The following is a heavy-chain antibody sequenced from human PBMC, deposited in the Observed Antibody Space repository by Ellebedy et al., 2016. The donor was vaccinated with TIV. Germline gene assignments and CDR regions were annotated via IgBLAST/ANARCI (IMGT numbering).Heavy chain of an antibody. V-gene: IGHV3-30*10. CDR1: GFTFSTYA. J-gene: IGHJ5*02. D-gene: IGHD4-17*01. CDR2: ISYGGNDQ. CDR3: ARDEWSYGDYPVRVNSWFDL. Sequence: GESLKISCAASGFTFSTYAMHWVRQAPGKGLEWVALISYGGNDQYYTDSVKGRFSISRDNSKDTVYLQMNNLRPEDTAVYYCARDEWSYGDYPVRVNSWFDLWGQGTLVTVSS.